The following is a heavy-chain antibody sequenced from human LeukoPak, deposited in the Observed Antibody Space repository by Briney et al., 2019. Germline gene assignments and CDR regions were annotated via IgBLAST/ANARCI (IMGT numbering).Heavy chain of an antibody. CDR3: ARDAFKVAPFDY. J-gene: IGHJ4*02. V-gene: IGHV3-30*04. Sequence: PGGSLRLSCAASGFTFSSYAMHWVRQAPGKGLEWVAVISYDGSNKYYADPVKGRFTISRDNSKNTLYLQMNSLRAEDTAVYYCARDAFKVAPFDYWGQGTLVTVSS. CDR2: ISYDGSNK. CDR1: GFTFSSYA. D-gene: IGHD5-12*01.